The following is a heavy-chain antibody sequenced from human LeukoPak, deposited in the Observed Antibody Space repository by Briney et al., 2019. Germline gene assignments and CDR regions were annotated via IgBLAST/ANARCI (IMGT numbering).Heavy chain of an antibody. V-gene: IGHV3-66*01. CDR2: IYPNGNT. CDR1: GFTVSSNY. CDR3: ARLTFNLVVPDAFDI. D-gene: IGHD2-15*01. Sequence: GGSLRLSCAAYGFTVSSNYMNWVRQAPGKGLEWVSMIYPNGNTSYTNSVKGRFTISRDNSKNTLDLQMSSLRAEDTAVYYCARLTFNLVVPDAFDIWGQGTMVTVSS. J-gene: IGHJ3*02.